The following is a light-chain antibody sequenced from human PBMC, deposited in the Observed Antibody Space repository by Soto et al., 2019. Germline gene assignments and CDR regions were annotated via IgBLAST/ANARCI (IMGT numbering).Light chain of an antibody. CDR1: QSVSSNY. Sequence: ILLTQSPCTLPLSPGERATLSCRASQSVSSNYLAWYQQKPGQAPRLLIYGASSRATGIPDRFSGSGSGTDFTLTISRLEPEDFVVYYCQQYGSSHPLTFGGGTKVDIK. V-gene: IGKV3-20*01. J-gene: IGKJ4*01. CDR3: QQYGSSHPLT. CDR2: GAS.